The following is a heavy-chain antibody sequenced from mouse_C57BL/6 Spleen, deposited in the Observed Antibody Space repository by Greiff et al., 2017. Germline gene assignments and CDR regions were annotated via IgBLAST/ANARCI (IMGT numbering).Heavy chain of an antibody. CDR3: ARSFTIGDDGAMDY. CDR2: INPGSGGT. Sequence: QVQLQQSGAELVRPGTSVKVSCKASGYAFTNYLIEWVKQRPGQGLEWIGVINPGSGGTNYNEKFKGKATLTADKSSSTAYMQLSSLTSEDSAVYFCARSFTIGDDGAMDYWGQGTSVTVSS. V-gene: IGHV1-54*01. CDR1: GYAFTNYL. J-gene: IGHJ4*01. D-gene: IGHD2-12*01.